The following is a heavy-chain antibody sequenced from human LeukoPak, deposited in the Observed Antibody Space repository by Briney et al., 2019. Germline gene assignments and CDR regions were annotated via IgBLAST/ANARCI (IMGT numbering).Heavy chain of an antibody. J-gene: IGHJ4*02. D-gene: IGHD5-24*01. CDR1: GGSISSGGYY. V-gene: IGHV4-31*03. Sequence: SQTLSLTCTVSGGSISSGGYYWSWIRQHPGKGLEWIGYIYYSGSTYYNPSLKSRVTISVDTSKNQFSLKLNSVTAADTAVYYCARRRRDGYNYNWGQGTLVTVSS. CDR2: IYYSGST. CDR3: ARRRRDGYNYN.